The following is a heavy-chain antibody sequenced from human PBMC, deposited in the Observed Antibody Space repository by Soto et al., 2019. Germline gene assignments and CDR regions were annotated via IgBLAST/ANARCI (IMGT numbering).Heavy chain of an antibody. D-gene: IGHD6-13*01. Sequence: AVKVSCKASGYTFTSYGISWVRQAPGQGLEWMGWISAYNGNTNYAQKLQGRVTMTTDTSTSTAYMELRSLRSDDTAVYYCARAFFSASGVTAAAGTDYYYYYGMDVWGQGTTVTVSS. CDR3: ARAFFSASGVTAAAGTDYYYYYGMDV. V-gene: IGHV1-18*01. CDR1: GYTFTSYG. J-gene: IGHJ6*02. CDR2: ISAYNGNT.